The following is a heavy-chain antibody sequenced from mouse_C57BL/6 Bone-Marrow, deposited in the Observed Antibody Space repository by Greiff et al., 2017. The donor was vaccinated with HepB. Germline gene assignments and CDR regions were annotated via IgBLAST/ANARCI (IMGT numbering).Heavy chain of an antibody. CDR3: ARGRWLLHFGD. CDR2: INPNNGGT. J-gene: IGHJ2*01. V-gene: IGHV1-26*01. Sequence: EVQLQQSGPELVKPGASVKISCKASGYTFTDYYMNWVKQSHGKSLEWIGDINPNNGGTSYNQKFKGKATLTVDKSSSTAYMELRSLTSEDSAVYYCARGRWLLHFGDWGQGTTLTVSS. CDR1: GYTFTDYY. D-gene: IGHD2-3*01.